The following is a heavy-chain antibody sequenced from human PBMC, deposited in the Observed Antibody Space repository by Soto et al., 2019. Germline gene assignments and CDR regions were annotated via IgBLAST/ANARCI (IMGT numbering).Heavy chain of an antibody. J-gene: IGHJ5*02. CDR3: AKTPVLLVYGGWHDP. Sequence: QVQLLQSGAEVMKPAASVTVSCKASGYDFTNDGLSWVRQAPGEGLEWMGWISGQTGDASYAQKFQGRVTLTTGTSTTPAYRELRSLRFDDTAVYYCAKTPVLLVYGGWHDPWGQGTLVSVSS. CDR1: GYDFTNDG. V-gene: IGHV1-18*01. D-gene: IGHD3-10*01. CDR2: ISGQTGDA.